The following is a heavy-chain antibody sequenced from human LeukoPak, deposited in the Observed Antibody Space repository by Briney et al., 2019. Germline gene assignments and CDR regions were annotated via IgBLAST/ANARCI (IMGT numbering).Heavy chain of an antibody. D-gene: IGHD5-12*01. V-gene: IGHV4-30-2*01. CDR3: AGIGYSGYDSSFWVGQTLKTYPGTDY. CDR2: IYHSGST. Sequence: PSQTLSLTCAVSGGSISSGGYSWSWIRQPPGKGLEWIGYIYHSGSTYYNPSLKSRVTISVDRSKNQFSLKLSSVTAADTAVYYCAGIGYSGYDSSFWVGQTLKTYPGTDYWGQGTLVTVSS. J-gene: IGHJ4*02. CDR1: GGSISSGGYS.